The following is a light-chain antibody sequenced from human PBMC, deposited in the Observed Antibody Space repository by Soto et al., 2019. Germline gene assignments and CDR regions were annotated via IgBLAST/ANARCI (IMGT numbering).Light chain of an antibody. CDR2: KVS. Sequence: VGMAQFPPFLPLHPGQAASIPLRARQSPVISYWKNYLNWFQQRPGQSPRRLIYKVSNRDSGVPDRFSGSGSGTDFTLKISRVEAEDVGVYYCMQGTHWPRTFGQGTKVEIK. CDR1: QSPVISYWKNY. CDR3: MQGTHWPRT. J-gene: IGKJ1*01. V-gene: IGKV2-30*01.